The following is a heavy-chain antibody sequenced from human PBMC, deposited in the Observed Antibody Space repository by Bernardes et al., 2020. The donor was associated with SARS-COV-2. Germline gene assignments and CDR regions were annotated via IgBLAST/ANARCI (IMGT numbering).Heavy chain of an antibody. CDR3: AREGKTIMSTVTPSWFDP. Sequence: GWSLRLSCAASGFIFNTYNMHWVRQAPGKGLEWVSSISGTGTYIYYADSVRGRFSISRDNAKNSLFLQLNSLRAEDTAVYYCAREGKTIMSTVTPSWFDPWGQGTLVIVSS. CDR1: GFIFNTYN. CDR2: ISGTGTYI. D-gene: IGHD1-20*01. J-gene: IGHJ5*02. V-gene: IGHV3-21*01.